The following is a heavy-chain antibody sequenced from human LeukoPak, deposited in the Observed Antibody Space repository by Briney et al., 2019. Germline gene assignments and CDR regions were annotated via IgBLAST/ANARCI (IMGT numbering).Heavy chain of an antibody. CDR1: GYSITSGYY. V-gene: IGHV4-38-2*02. D-gene: IGHD3-16*01. J-gene: IGHJ6*03. Sequence: PSETLSLTCSVSGYSITSGYYWGWFRQTPGKGLEWIGTISHSGSTYYNPSLQSRVSMSMDMSKDQFSLRLSSVTAADTAVYYCAREVRQGNYDGYNYYMDVWGKGATVTVSS. CDR2: ISHSGST. CDR3: AREVRQGNYDGYNYYMDV.